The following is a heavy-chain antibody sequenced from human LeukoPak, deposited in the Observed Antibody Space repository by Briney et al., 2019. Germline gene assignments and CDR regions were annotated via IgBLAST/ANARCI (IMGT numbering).Heavy chain of an antibody. CDR3: ASLWFGESTFVNP. J-gene: IGHJ5*02. V-gene: IGHV3-15*01. D-gene: IGHD3-10*01. Sequence: GGSLRLSCAASGFSFNNAWMSWVRQAPGKGLEWVGRIKSETDGGTTDYAAPVKGRFTISRDDSKNTLYLQMNSLKTEDTAVYYCASLWFGESTFVNPWGQGTLVTVSS. CDR1: GFSFNNAW. CDR2: IKSETDGGTT.